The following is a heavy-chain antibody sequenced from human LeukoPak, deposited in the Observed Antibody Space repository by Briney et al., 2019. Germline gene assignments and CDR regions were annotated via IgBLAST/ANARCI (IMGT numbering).Heavy chain of an antibody. J-gene: IGHJ6*03. CDR1: GFACSSYW. CDR2: IKQDGSEK. D-gene: IGHD2-2*01. Sequence: GGSLRLSCVASGFACSSYWMNWVRQAPGKGLEWVANIKQDGSEKYYVDSVKGRFTISRDNAKNSLYLQMNSLRAEDTAVYYCARDREGYQLPQMHHYYYMDVWGKGTTVTISS. CDR3: ARDREGYQLPQMHHYYYMDV. V-gene: IGHV3-7*01.